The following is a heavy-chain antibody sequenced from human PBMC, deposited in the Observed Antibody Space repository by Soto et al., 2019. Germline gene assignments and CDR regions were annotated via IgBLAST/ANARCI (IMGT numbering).Heavy chain of an antibody. V-gene: IGHV3-48*02. J-gene: IGHJ4*02. CDR2: ISSSSSLI. D-gene: IGHD5-18*01. CDR3: ANRSNTFDK. CDR1: VFTLTIYS. Sequence: WGSLRVSCASSVFTLTIYSMAWVRQAPGKGLDWVSYISSSSSLIYYADSVKGRFTVSRDNAKNSLYLQVNSLRDEDTAVYYCANRSNTFDKWGQGTLVTVSS.